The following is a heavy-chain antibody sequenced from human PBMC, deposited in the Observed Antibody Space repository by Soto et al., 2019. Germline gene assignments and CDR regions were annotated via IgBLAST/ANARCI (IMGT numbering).Heavy chain of an antibody. D-gene: IGHD4-17*01. J-gene: IGHJ6*02. V-gene: IGHV1-3*01. CDR2: INAGNGNT. Sequence: QVQLVQSGAEVKKPGASVKVSCKASGYTFTSYAMHWVRQAPGQRLEWMGWINAGNGNTKYSQKFQGRVTITRDTSASTAYMELSSLRSEDTAVYYCARLWTTVAPTDYYYGMDVWGQGTTVTVSS. CDR3: ARLWTTVAPTDYYYGMDV. CDR1: GYTFTSYA.